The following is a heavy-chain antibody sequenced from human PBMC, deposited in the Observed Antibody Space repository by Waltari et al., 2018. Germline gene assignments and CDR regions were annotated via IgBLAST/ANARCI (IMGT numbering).Heavy chain of an antibody. V-gene: IGHV4-59*01. D-gene: IGHD5-12*01. J-gene: IGHJ6*02. Sequence: QVQLQESGPGLVKPSETLSLTCTVSGGSISSYYWSWIRQPPGKGLEWIGYIYYSGSTNYNPSLKSRVTISVDTSKNQFSLKLSSVTAADTAVYYCARDSGYDYLYYYYGMDVWGQGTTVTVSS. CDR2: IYYSGST. CDR3: ARDSGYDYLYYYYGMDV. CDR1: GGSISSYY.